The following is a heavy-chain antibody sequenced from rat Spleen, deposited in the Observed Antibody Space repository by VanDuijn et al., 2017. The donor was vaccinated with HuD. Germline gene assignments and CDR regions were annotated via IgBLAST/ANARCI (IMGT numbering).Heavy chain of an antibody. D-gene: IGHD1-1*01. V-gene: IGHV3-3*01. J-gene: IGHJ2*01. CDR1: GYSITSSYR. Sequence: EVQLQESGPGLVKPSQSLSLTCSVTGYSITSSYRWNWIRKFPGNKLEWMGYINIAGSTNYNPSLKSRISITRDTSKNQFFLQVNSVTTEDTATYYCARFPIYYYSALFDYWGQGVMVTVSS. CDR3: ARFPIYYYSALFDY. CDR2: INIAGST.